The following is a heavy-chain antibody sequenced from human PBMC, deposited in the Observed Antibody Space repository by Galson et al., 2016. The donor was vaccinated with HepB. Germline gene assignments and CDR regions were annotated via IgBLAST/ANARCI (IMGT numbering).Heavy chain of an antibody. CDR3: ASFGGVIAYDAFDI. J-gene: IGHJ3*02. D-gene: IGHD3-16*02. CDR2: TSHDGNSK. V-gene: IGHV3-30-3*01. Sequence: SLRLSCAASGFTFKSYAMYWVRQAPGKGLEWVAVTSHDGNSKSYADSVKGRFTISRDNSKNTLYLQMNSLRVEDTAVYYCASFGGVIAYDAFDIWGQGTMVTVSS. CDR1: GFTFKSYA.